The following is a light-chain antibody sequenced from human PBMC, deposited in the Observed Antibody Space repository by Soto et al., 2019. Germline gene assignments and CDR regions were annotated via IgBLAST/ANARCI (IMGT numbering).Light chain of an antibody. Sequence: DIQMTQSPSSVSASVGDRVTITCRASQNIDNWLAWYQQRPGKAPKLLIYAASSLQSGVPSRFGGSGSGTDFTLTISSLQPEDFASYYCQQYGSSSPWTFGQGTKVEIK. V-gene: IGKV1-12*01. CDR2: AAS. CDR3: QQYGSSSPWT. J-gene: IGKJ1*01. CDR1: QNIDNW.